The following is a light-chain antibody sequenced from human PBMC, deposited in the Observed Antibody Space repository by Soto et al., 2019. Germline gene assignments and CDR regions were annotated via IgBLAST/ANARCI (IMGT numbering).Light chain of an antibody. Sequence: DIQMTQSPSSVSASLGDMVTITCRASQGISSWLAWYQQKPGKSHQLLFDAASSLQSGVPSRFSGSGSGTDFTPTISRLQPEDFASYYCQHANRFPLTFGQGTKVEIK. J-gene: IGKJ1*01. V-gene: IGKV1-12*01. CDR3: QHANRFPLT. CDR1: QGISSW. CDR2: AAS.